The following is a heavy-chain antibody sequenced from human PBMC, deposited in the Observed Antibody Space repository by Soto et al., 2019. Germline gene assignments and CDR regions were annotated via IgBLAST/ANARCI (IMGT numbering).Heavy chain of an antibody. Sequence: GGSLRLSCAASGFTFSSYGMHWVRQAPGKGLEWVAVISYDGSNKYYADSVKGRFTISRDNSKNTLYLQMNSLRAEDTAVYYCAKAIRAYSSGWSPNWFDPWGQGTLVTVSS. CDR1: GFTFSSYG. J-gene: IGHJ5*02. CDR3: AKAIRAYSSGWSPNWFDP. V-gene: IGHV3-30*18. D-gene: IGHD6-19*01. CDR2: ISYDGSNK.